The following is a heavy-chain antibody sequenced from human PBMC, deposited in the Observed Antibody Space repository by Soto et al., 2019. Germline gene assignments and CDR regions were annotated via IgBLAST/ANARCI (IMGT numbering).Heavy chain of an antibody. CDR3: ARCDLRVHHYSDY. CDR2: IWYDGSEK. D-gene: IGHD2-21*01. J-gene: IGHJ4*02. CDR1: GFIFSNYA. Sequence: QVQLVESGGGVVQPGASLRLSCAASGFIFSNYAMHWVRQAPGKGLEWVAVIWYDGSEKYYADSVKGRFTISRDTSKSTLYLQMDSLRAEDTAVYYCARCDLRVHHYSDYWGQGTQVTVSS. V-gene: IGHV3-33*01.